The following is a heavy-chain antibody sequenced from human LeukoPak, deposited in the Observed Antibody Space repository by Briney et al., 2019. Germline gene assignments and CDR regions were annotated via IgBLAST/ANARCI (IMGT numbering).Heavy chain of an antibody. CDR1: GFTFSSYE. D-gene: IGHD2-15*01. CDR3: TRGCASCVWFD. Sequence: GETLRLSCAASGFTFSSYEMNWVRQAPGKGLEWVSYLSVIGSIRYHADPVKGRFPIYRDNAKNTLYLQMNSLRAEETAVYYCTRGCASCVWFDWGQGTLVTVSS. CDR2: LSVIGSIR. V-gene: IGHV3-48*03. J-gene: IGHJ4*02.